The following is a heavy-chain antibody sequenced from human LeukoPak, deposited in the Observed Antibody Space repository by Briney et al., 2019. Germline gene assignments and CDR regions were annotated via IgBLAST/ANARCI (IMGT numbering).Heavy chain of an antibody. V-gene: IGHV3-11*01. CDR2: ISSSGSTI. J-gene: IGHJ4*02. Sequence: GGSLRLSCAASGFTFSDYYMSWLRQAPGKGLEWVSYISSSGSTIYYADSVKGRFTISRDNAKNSLYLQMNSLRAEDTAVYYCARSPDQQHLDYWGQGTLVTVSS. CDR3: ARSPDQQHLDY. CDR1: GFTFSDYY. D-gene: IGHD6-13*01.